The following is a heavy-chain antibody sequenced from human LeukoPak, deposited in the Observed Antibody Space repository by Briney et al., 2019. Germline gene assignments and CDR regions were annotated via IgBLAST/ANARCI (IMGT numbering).Heavy chain of an antibody. D-gene: IGHD3-22*01. CDR1: GFTFDDYA. Sequence: GGALRLSCSASGFTFDDYAMHWGRQAPGKGLEWVSGISWNSGSIGYVDAVKGRFTISRDNAKNPLYLQMNSLRAEDMALYYCAKDIGYYYDSSGYHSALDYWGQGTLVTVSS. CDR3: AKDIGYYYDSSGYHSALDY. V-gene: IGHV3-9*03. CDR2: ISWNSGSI. J-gene: IGHJ4*02.